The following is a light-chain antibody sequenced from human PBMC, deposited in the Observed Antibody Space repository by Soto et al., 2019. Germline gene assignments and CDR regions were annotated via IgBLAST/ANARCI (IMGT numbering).Light chain of an antibody. Sequence: EIVLTQSPGTLSLSPGESAALACRASQSISYNFLAWYQRKPGQAPRLLIYGASYRATDIPYRFSGSGSGTDFTLTITRLEPDDLAVYYCQQYGGSPPPFGQGTTVEVK. J-gene: IGKJ1*01. CDR2: GAS. CDR1: QSISYNF. V-gene: IGKV3-20*01. CDR3: QQYGGSPPP.